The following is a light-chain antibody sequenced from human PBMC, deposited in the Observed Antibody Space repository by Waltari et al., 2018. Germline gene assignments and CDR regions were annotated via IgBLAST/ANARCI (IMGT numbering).Light chain of an antibody. J-gene: IGLJ3*02. V-gene: IGLV4-69*01. Sequence: QVVLTQSPSASASLGASVNLTCTLSSGHSNYAIAWHQQQPGKGPRYLMKVNSDGSNKKGDGSPYRFSASSSGAGRYLTISSLHSEDEADYFCQTWGTGTRVFGGGTKLTVL. CDR1: SGHSNYA. CDR3: QTWGTGTRV. CDR2: VNSDGSN.